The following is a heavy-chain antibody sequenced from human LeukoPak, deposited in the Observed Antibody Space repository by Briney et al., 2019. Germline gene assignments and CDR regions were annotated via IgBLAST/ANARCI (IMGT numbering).Heavy chain of an antibody. J-gene: IGHJ4*02. CDR2: ISISSNYK. V-gene: IGHV3-21*01. CDR1: GFTFSRYS. Sequence: PGGSLRLSCAASGFTFSRYSMNWVRQAPGKGLEWVSSISISSNYKYYPDSLKGRFTISRDNAKNSLYLQMNSLRAEDTAVYYCARGIRYYFDYWGQGTLVTVSS. CDR3: ARGIRYYFDY.